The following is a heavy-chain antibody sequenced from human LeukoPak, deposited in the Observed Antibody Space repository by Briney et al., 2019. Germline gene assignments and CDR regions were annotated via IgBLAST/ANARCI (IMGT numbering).Heavy chain of an antibody. J-gene: IGHJ4*02. CDR3: TRDFYGIDY. CDR2: INGDGSGT. V-gene: IGHV3-74*01. D-gene: IGHD3-10*01. CDR1: GFSLSGYE. Sequence: GGSLRLSCAASGFSLSGYEMNWARQAPGKGLVWVSRINGDGSGTSYADSVKGRFTSSRDNAKNTVYLQMNSLRAEDTAVYYCTRDFYGIDYWGQGTLVTVSS.